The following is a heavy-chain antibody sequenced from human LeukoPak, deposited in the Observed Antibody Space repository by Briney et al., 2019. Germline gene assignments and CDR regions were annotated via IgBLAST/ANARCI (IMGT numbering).Heavy chain of an antibody. J-gene: IGHJ6*02. CDR2: IIPIFGTA. CDR3: ARHYYDSSGYYTHHGMDV. D-gene: IGHD3-22*01. CDR1: GGTFSSYA. V-gene: IGHV1-69*13. Sequence: SVKVSCKASGGTFSSYAISWVRQAPGQGLEWMGGIIPIFGTANYAQKFQGRVTITADESTSTAYMELSSLRSEDTAVYYCARHYYDSSGYYTHHGMDVWGQGTTVTVSS.